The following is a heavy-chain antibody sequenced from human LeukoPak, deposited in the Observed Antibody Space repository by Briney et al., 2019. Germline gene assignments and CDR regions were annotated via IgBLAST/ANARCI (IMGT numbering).Heavy chain of an antibody. J-gene: IGHJ4*02. D-gene: IGHD3-9*01. V-gene: IGHV3-23*01. CDR2: ISGSGGST. CDR3: ARGLFVRALRDILTPGY. CDR1: GFTFSSYG. Sequence: GGSLRLSCAASGFTFSSYGMSWVRQAPGKGLEWVSVISGSGGSTYYADSVKGRFTISRDNSKNTLYLQMSSLRSEDTAVYYCARGLFVRALRDILTPGYWGQGTLVTVSS.